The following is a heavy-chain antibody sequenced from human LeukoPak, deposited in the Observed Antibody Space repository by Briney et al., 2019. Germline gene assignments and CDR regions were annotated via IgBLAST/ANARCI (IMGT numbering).Heavy chain of an antibody. CDR2: IWYDGNNE. J-gene: IGHJ4*02. Sequence: PGNSLRLSSAASGFTFSTYGMHWVRQAPGKGLEWVALIWYDGNNEYYADSVKGRFTISRDNSKNTLFLQMNSLRAEDTAVYYCARNEMATIPINYTFDYWGQGTLVTVSS. D-gene: IGHD5-24*01. V-gene: IGHV3-33*01. CDR3: ARNEMATIPINYTFDY. CDR1: GFTFSTYG.